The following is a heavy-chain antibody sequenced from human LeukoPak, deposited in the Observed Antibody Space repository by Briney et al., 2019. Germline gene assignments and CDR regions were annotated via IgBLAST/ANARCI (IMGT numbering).Heavy chain of an antibody. CDR1: GFTFSDYY. CDR3: ARDCGSDCSQAFDI. Sequence: GGSLRLSCAASGFTFSDYYISWIRQAPGKGLEWVSYISSSSTYTHYADSVEGRFTISRDNAKNSLYLQMNSLRVEDTAVYYCARDCGSDCSQAFDIWGQGTMVTVSS. V-gene: IGHV3-11*05. J-gene: IGHJ3*02. D-gene: IGHD2-21*02. CDR2: ISSSSTYT.